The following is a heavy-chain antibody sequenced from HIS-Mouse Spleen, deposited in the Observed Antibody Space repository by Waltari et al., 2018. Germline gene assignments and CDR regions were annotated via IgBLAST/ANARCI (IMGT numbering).Heavy chain of an antibody. J-gene: IGHJ4*02. CDR1: GFTVSSNY. D-gene: IGHD6-19*01. V-gene: IGHV3-53*02. CDR2: IYSGGST. CDR3: ARDDPYSSGWYDFDY. Sequence: EVQLVETGGGLIQPGGSLRLSCAASGFTVSSNYMSWVSQAPGKGLEWVSVIYSGGSTYYADSVKGRFTISRDNSKNTLYLQMNSLRAEDTAVYYCARDDPYSSGWYDFDYWGQGTLVTVSS.